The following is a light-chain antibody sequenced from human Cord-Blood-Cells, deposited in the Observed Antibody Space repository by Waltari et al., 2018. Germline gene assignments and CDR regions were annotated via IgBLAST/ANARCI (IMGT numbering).Light chain of an antibody. CDR1: QGISSY. CDR2: AAS. J-gene: IGKJ1*01. V-gene: IGKV1-9*01. Sequence: DIQLTQSPSFLSASVGDIVTITCRASQGISSYLAWYQQKPGKAPKLLIYAASTLQSGVPSRFSGSGSGTEFTLTISSLQPEDFATYYCQQLNSYPRTFGQGTKVEIK. CDR3: QQLNSYPRT.